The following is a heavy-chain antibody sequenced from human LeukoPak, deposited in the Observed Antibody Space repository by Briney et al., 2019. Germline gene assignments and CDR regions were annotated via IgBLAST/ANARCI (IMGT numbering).Heavy chain of an antibody. J-gene: IGHJ4*02. V-gene: IGHV1-2*02. CDR2: INPNSGGT. Sequence: RWASVKVSCKASGYTFTGYYMHWVRQAPGQGLEWMGWINPNSGGTNYAQKFQGRVTMTRDTSISTAYMELGRLRSDDTAVYYCARDYGGSEFDYWGQGTLVTVSS. D-gene: IGHD4-23*01. CDR1: GYTFTGYY. CDR3: ARDYGGSEFDY.